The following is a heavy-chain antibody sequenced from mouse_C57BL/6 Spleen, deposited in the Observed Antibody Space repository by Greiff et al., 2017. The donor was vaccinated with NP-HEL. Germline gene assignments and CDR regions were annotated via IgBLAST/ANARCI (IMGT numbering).Heavy chain of an antibody. D-gene: IGHD2-5*01. CDR3: ARHYSNYEEAWFAY. CDR1: GFTFSDYG. CDR2: ISSGSSTI. Sequence: EVKLMESGGGLVKPGGSLKLSCAASGFTFSDYGMHWVRQAPEKGLEWVAYISSGSSTIYYADTVKGRFTISRDNAKNTLFLQMTSLRSEDTAMYYCARHYSNYEEAWFAYWGQGTLVTVSA. V-gene: IGHV5-17*01. J-gene: IGHJ3*01.